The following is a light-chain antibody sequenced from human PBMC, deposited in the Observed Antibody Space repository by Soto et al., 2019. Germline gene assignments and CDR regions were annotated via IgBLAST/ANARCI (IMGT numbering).Light chain of an antibody. CDR1: SSDIGAYNY. V-gene: IGLV2-14*01. CDR3: ISYTTSDALV. J-gene: IGLJ2*01. Sequence: QSVLTQPASVSGSPGQSITISCTGTSSDIGAYNYVSWYQQHPGRAPKVLIYEVSNRPSGVSYRFSASKSGNTASLTISGLQAEDEADYFCISYTTSDALVFGGGTKLTVL. CDR2: EVS.